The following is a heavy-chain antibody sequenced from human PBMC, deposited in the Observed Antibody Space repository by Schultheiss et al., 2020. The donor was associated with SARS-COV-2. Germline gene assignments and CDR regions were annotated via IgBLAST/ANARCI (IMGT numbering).Heavy chain of an antibody. CDR1: GGSISSYY. CDR2: IYYSGST. CDR3: ATLAVGYYGMDV. V-gene: IGHV4-59*08. D-gene: IGHD3-10*01. Sequence: SETLSLTCTVSGGSISSYYWGWIRQPPGKGLEWIGYIYYSGSTYYNPSLKSRVTISVDTSKNQFSLKLSSVTAADTAVYYCATLAVGYYGMDVWGQGTTVTVSS. J-gene: IGHJ6*02.